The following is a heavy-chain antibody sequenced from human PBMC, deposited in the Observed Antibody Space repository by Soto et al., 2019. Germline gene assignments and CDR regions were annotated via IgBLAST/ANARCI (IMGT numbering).Heavy chain of an antibody. D-gene: IGHD1-7*01. CDR2: INAGNGNT. CDR1: GYTFTSYA. V-gene: IGHV1-3*01. Sequence: GASVKVSCKASGYTFTSYAMHWVRQAPGQRVEWMGWINAGNGNTKYSQKFQGRGTITRDTSASTAYMELSSLRSEDTAVYYCARTLYNWNYNYYYYYGMDVWGQGTTVTVSS. CDR3: ARTLYNWNYNYYYYYGMDV. J-gene: IGHJ6*02.